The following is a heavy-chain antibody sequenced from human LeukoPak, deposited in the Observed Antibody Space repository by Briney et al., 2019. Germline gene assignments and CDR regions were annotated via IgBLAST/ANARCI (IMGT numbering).Heavy chain of an antibody. Sequence: SVKVSCKASGGTFRKYGISWVRQAPGQGLEWMGGIIPIFGMKYLAQKLQGRVTITADESTSTVYMELRSLRSEDTAVYYCAREGASGSPPIRNWFDPWGQGTLVTVSS. V-gene: IGHV1-69*01. D-gene: IGHD1-26*01. CDR2: IIPIFGMK. CDR3: AREGASGSPPIRNWFDP. J-gene: IGHJ5*02. CDR1: GGTFRKYG.